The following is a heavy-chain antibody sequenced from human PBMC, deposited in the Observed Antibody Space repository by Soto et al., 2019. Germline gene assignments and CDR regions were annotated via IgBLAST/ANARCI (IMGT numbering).Heavy chain of an antibody. CDR2: IYPGDSDT. V-gene: IGHV5-51*01. CDR1: GYSFTSYW. Sequence: GESLKISCKGSGYSFTSYWIGWVRQMPGKGLEWMGIIYPGDSDTRYSPSFQGQVTISADKSISTAYLQWSSLKASDPAMYYCARHGGEGAARPPSYYYYGMDVWGQGTTVTVSS. CDR3: ARHGGEGAARPPSYYYYGMDV. J-gene: IGHJ6*02. D-gene: IGHD6-6*01.